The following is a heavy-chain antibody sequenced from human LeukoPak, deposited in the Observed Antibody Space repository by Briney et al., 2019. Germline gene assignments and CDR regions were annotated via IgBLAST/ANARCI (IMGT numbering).Heavy chain of an antibody. CDR3: ARDYDTSGYAIFDY. D-gene: IGHD3-22*01. CDR2: IKQDGSEK. V-gene: IGHV3-7*01. CDR1: GFTFSRFN. J-gene: IGHJ4*02. Sequence: GGSLRLSCAASGFTFSRFNMTWVRQAPGKGLEWVANIKQDGSEKYYVDSVKGRFTISRDNAKNSLYLQMTSLRAEDTAVYYCARDYDTSGYAIFDYWGQGTPVTVSS.